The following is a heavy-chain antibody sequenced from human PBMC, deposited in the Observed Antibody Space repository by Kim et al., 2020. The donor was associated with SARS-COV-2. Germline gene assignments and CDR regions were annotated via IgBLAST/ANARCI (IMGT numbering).Heavy chain of an antibody. CDR2: IYYSGST. CDR1: GGSISSSSYY. CDR3: ASPVGGDFDY. D-gene: IGHD2-15*01. V-gene: IGHV4-39*01. Sequence: SQTLSLTCTVSGGSISSSSYYWGWIRQPPGKGLEWIGSIYYSGSTYYNPSLKSRVTISVDTSKNQFSLKLSSVTAADTAVYYCASPVGGDFDYWGQGTLVTVSS. J-gene: IGHJ4*02.